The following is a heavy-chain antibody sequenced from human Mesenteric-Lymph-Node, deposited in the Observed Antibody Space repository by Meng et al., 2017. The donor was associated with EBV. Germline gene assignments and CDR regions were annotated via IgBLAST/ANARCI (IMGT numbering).Heavy chain of an antibody. CDR3: AHRPPYNSGWAHFDV. J-gene: IGHJ4*02. Sequence: QITLKESGPTLVKPTQTLTLTCTFSGFSLNTYGVGVGWIRQPPGKALEWLALIYWDDDKRFRPSLRSRLTITKDTSKNQVVLAMTNMDPVDTATYYCAHRPPYNSGWAHFDVWGQGSLVTVAS. V-gene: IGHV2-5*02. D-gene: IGHD6-19*01. CDR1: GFSLNTYGVG. CDR2: IYWDDDK.